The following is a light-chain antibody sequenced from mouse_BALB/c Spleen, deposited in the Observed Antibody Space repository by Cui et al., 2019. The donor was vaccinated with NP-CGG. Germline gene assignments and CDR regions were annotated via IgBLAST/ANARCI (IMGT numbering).Light chain of an antibody. CDR2: GTN. CDR1: TGAVTTSNY. Sequence: QAVVTQESALTTSPGETVTLTCRSSTGAVTTSNYANWVQEKPDHLFTGLIGGTNNRAPGVPARFSGSLIGDKVVLTITGAQTEDEAMYFCALWYSNHWVFGGGTKLTVL. J-gene: IGLJ1*01. V-gene: IGLV1*01. CDR3: ALWYSNHWV.